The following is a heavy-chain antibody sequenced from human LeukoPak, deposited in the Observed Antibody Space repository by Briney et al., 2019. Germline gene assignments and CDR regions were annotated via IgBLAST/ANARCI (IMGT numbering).Heavy chain of an antibody. V-gene: IGHV3-33*08. Sequence: GGSLRLSRAASGFTFSSYGMHWVRQAPGKGLEWVAVIWYDGSNKYYADSVKGRFTISRDNSKNTLYLQMNSLRAEDTAVYYCARDAQQWLVPYFDYWGQGTLVTVSS. CDR2: IWYDGSNK. CDR1: GFTFSSYG. CDR3: ARDAQQWLVPYFDY. J-gene: IGHJ4*02. D-gene: IGHD6-19*01.